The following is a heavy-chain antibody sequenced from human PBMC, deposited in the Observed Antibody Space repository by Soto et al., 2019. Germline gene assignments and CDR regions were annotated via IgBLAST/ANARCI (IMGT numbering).Heavy chain of an antibody. CDR2: IYHSGSA. CDR1: GYSVTSVSDY. CDR3: ARGVGFGYYYYHMDL. J-gene: IGHJ6*02. Sequence: SESLSLTCTVSGYSVTSVSDYWRWIRQPRGKWLEWIVYIYHSGSADYNASLGSRVTISIDTSKNQFSLKLTSVTAADTAVYYCARGVGFGYYYYHMDLWGQGTTVT. V-gene: IGHV4-61*01. D-gene: IGHD3-10*01.